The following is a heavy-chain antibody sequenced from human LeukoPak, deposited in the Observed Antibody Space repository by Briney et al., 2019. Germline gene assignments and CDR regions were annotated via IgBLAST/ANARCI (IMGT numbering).Heavy chain of an antibody. CDR1: GDSISTYY. Sequence: PETLFFSCTVSGDSISTYYRSWIRQPPGKGLEWIGYMYYSGSTNYNPSLKSRVTISLDTPKNQFSLRLNSVTAADTAVYYCARGVAGYGPYDYWGQGTLVTVSS. J-gene: IGHJ4*02. CDR2: MYYSGST. CDR3: ARGVAGYGPYDY. V-gene: IGHV4-59*01. D-gene: IGHD5-12*01.